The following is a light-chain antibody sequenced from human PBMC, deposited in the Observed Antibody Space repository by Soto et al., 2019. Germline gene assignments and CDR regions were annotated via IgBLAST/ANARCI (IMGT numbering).Light chain of an antibody. CDR2: GSS. V-gene: IGKV3-20*01. J-gene: IGKJ1*01. Sequence: EIVLTQSPGTLSLFPGERATLSCRASQSVSSSYLAWYQQKPGQAPRLLIYGSSSRATAIPDRFSGSGSGTDFTLTISRLEPEDFAVYYCQHYGGSPRTFGQGTKV. CDR1: QSVSSSY. CDR3: QHYGGSPRT.